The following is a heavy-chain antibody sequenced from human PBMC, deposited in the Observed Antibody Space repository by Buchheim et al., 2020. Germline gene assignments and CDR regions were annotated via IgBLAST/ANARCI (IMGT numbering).Heavy chain of an antibody. D-gene: IGHD3-3*01. CDR3: ARFTRREFGLDY. CDR2: IYYSGST. J-gene: IGHJ4*02. Sequence: QVQLQESGPGLVKPSGTLSLTCTVSGDSISTNKWWSWVRQPPGKGLEWIGYIYYSGSTYYNPSLKSRVTISVDTSKNQFSLKLSSVTAADTAVYYCARFTRREFGLDYWGQGTL. V-gene: IGHV4-30-4*01. CDR1: GDSISTNKW.